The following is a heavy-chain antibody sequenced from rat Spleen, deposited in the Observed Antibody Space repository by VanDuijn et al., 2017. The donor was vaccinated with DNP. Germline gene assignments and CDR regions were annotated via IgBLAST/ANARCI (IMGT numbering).Heavy chain of an antibody. V-gene: IGHV5-19*01. CDR3: TTDFERGY. CDR1: GFSLTSNS. CDR2: ISASGGST. Sequence: VQLKESGPGLVQPSQTLSLTCTVSGFSLTSNSVHWVRQPPGKGLEWVASISASGGSTSYRNSVKGRFTISRDNAKSTLYLQMDSLRSEDTATYYCTTDFERGYWGQGVMVTVSS. D-gene: IGHD1-11*01. J-gene: IGHJ2*01.